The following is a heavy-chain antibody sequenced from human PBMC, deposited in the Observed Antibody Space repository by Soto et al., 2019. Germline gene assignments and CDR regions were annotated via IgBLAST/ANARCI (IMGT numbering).Heavy chain of an antibody. Sequence: PGGSLRLSCAASGFAFSTYAMTWVRQAPGKGLEWVSVISGSGGSSYYVASVKGRFTIFRDDSKNTLFLQINGLRAEDTAVYYCATADTAAAAGGYDYYQYGMDVWGQWTPFSVS. CDR2: ISGSGGSS. CDR1: GFAFSTYA. V-gene: IGHV3-23*01. CDR3: ATADTAAAAGGYDYYQYGMDV. D-gene: IGHD6-13*01. J-gene: IGHJ6*02.